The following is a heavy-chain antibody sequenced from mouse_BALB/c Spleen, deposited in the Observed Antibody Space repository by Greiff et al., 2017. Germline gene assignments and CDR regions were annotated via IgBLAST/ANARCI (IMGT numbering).Heavy chain of an antibody. CDR2: INSNGGST. Sequence: EVKLVESGGGLVQPGGSLKLSCAASGFTFSSYGMSWVRQTPDKRLELVATINSNGGSTYYPDSVKGRFTISRDNAKNTLYLQMSSLKSEDTAMYYCARDRDYEELDYWGQGTTLTVSS. J-gene: IGHJ2*01. CDR1: GFTFSSYG. CDR3: ARDRDYEELDY. D-gene: IGHD2-4*01. V-gene: IGHV5-6-3*01.